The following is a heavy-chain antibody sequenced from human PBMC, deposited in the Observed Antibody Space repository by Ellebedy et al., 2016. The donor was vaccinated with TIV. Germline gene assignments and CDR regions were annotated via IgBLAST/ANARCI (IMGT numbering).Heavy chain of an antibody. D-gene: IGHD4-17*01. J-gene: IGHJ4*02. CDR1: GFIFTNYY. CDR3: ARDDGDYGRGNYFDY. V-gene: IGHV3-74*01. CDR2: INGDGSIT. Sequence: GESLKISCAPSGFIFTNYYFHWVRQVPGKGLVWVSHINGDGSITGYADSVQGRFIIYRDNAKSTLFLEMNSLRAEETAVYYCARDDGDYGRGNYFDYWGQGTLVTVSS.